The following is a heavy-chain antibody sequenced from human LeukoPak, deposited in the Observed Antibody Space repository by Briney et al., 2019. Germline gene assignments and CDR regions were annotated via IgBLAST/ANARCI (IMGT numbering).Heavy chain of an antibody. CDR2: IYYSGST. CDR3: AALTIFGVAPFDY. J-gene: IGHJ4*02. D-gene: IGHD3-3*01. Sequence: SETLSLTCTVSGGSISSYYWSWIRQPPGKGLEWIGSIYYSGSTYYNPSLKSRVTISVDTSKNQFSLKLSSVTAADTAVYYCAALTIFGVAPFDYWGQGTLVTVSS. CDR1: GGSISSYY. V-gene: IGHV4-59*05.